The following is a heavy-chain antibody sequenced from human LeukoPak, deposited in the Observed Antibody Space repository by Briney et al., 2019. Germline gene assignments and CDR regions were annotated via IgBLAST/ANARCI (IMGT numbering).Heavy chain of an antibody. D-gene: IGHD4-17*01. V-gene: IGHV4-61*08. Sequence: SETLSLTCTVSGGSVSSNGYFWNWIRQPPGKGLEWIGYIYYSGSTNYNPSLKSRVTISVDTSKNQFSLKLSSVTAADTAVYYCAREYGTTRDYWGQGTLVTVSS. CDR2: IYYSGST. J-gene: IGHJ4*02. CDR3: AREYGTTRDY. CDR1: GGSVSSNGYF.